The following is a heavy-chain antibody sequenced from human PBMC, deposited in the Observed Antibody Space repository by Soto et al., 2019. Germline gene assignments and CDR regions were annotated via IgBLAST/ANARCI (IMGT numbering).Heavy chain of an antibody. CDR1: GLTFGFNA. Sequence: PGGSLRLSCAATGLTFGFNALSWVRQAPGKGLEWVSSISAGGVSTNYADSVRGRFTISRDNSKNTLYLQMNSLRAEDTAVYYCAKCRGATTRRGVDYWGQGTLVTVSS. CDR2: ISAGGVST. V-gene: IGHV3-23*01. J-gene: IGHJ4*02. CDR3: AKCRGATTRRGVDY. D-gene: IGHD1-26*01.